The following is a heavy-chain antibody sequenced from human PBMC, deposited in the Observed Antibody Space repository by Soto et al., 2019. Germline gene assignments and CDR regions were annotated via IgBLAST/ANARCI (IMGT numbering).Heavy chain of an antibody. CDR3: ARRPSFPSYAFDI. CDR1: GGSISSSSYC. J-gene: IGHJ3*02. CDR2: IYYSGST. V-gene: IGHV4-39*01. Sequence: SDTLSLTCAVSGGSISSSSYCWGWIRQPPGKGLEWIGSIYYSGSTYYNPSPKSRVTISVDTSKNQFSLKLSSVTAADTAVYYCARRPSFPSYAFDIWGQGTMVTVSS.